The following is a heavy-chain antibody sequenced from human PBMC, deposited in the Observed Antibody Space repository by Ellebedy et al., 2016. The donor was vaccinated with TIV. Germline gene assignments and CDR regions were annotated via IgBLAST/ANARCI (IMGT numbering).Heavy chain of an antibody. D-gene: IGHD3-3*01. CDR1: GFTFSSYA. V-gene: IGHV3-23*01. CDR2: ISASGSSI. Sequence: GESLKISCAASGFTFSSYAMSWVRQAPGKGLEWVSGISASGSSIVYADSVKGRFTISRDNAKNSLYLQMNSLRDEDTAVYYCARDRSDTTIFGVVSPEFDPWGQGTLVTVSS. CDR3: ARDRSDTTIFGVVSPEFDP. J-gene: IGHJ5*02.